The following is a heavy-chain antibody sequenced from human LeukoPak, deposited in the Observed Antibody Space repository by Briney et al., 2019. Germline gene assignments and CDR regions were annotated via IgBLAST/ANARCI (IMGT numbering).Heavy chain of an antibody. CDR2: IIPILGIA. D-gene: IGHD6-19*01. CDR3: TTVSSGWSPWD. CDR1: GGTFSSYA. V-gene: IGHV1-69*04. J-gene: IGHJ4*02. Sequence: SVKVSCKASGGTFSSYAISWVRQAPGQGLEWMERIIPILGIANYAQKFQGRVTITADKSTSTAYMELSSLRSEDTAVYYCTTVSSGWSPWDWGQGTLVTVSS.